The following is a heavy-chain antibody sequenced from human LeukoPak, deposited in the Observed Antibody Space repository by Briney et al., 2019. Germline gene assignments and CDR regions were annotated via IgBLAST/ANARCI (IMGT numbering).Heavy chain of an antibody. V-gene: IGHV4-39*01. Sequence: LEALSLTCTVSGGSISSSSYYWGWLRQPPGKGLEWIGSIYYSGSTYYNPSLNSQVTISVDTSKNQFCLKLSSVTAADTAVYYCATWLLLGEVDYWGQGTLVTVSS. CDR1: GGSISSSSYY. CDR2: IYYSGST. D-gene: IGHD3-22*01. CDR3: ATWLLLGEVDY. J-gene: IGHJ4*02.